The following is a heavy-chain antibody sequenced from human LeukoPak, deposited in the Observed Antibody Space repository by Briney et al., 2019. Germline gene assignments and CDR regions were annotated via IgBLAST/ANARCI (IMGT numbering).Heavy chain of an antibody. D-gene: IGHD6-13*01. CDR2: MYYTGST. J-gene: IGHJ4*02. CDR1: GGSISSSGYY. V-gene: IGHV4-39*01. CDR3: ARQIVAAGRGVY. Sequence: PSETLSLTCTVSGGSISSSGYYWGWIRQPPGKGLEWIGSMYYTGSTYYNPSLKSRVTISVDTSKNQFSLKLSSVTAADTAVYYCARQIVAAGRGVYWGQETLVTVSS.